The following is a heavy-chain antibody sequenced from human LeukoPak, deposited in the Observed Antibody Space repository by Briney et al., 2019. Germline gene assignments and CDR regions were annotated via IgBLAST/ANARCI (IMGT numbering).Heavy chain of an antibody. Sequence: GGSLRLSCAASGFTFTTYGLHWVRQAPGKGLEWVAAIASNGGSEYYADSVKGRFTISRDNSKNTLFLEMNSLRPDDTAVYYCAKRGHYSINWYHYFDHWGQGTLVTVSS. V-gene: IGHV3-30*18. CDR3: AKRGHYSINWYHYFDH. J-gene: IGHJ4*02. CDR1: GFTFTTYG. D-gene: IGHD6-13*01. CDR2: IASNGGSE.